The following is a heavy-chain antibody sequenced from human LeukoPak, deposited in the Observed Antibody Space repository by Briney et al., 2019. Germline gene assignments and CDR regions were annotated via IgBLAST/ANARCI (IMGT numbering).Heavy chain of an antibody. D-gene: IGHD2-21*01. J-gene: IGHJ3*02. CDR2: IIPILGIA. Sequence: SVKVSCKASGGTFSSYAISWVRQAPGQGLEWMGRIIPILGIANYAQKFQGRVTITADKSTSTAYMELSSLRSEDTAVYYCACSVVVVGTSAFDIWGQGTMVTVSS. CDR1: GGTFSSYA. V-gene: IGHV1-69*04. CDR3: ACSVVVVGTSAFDI.